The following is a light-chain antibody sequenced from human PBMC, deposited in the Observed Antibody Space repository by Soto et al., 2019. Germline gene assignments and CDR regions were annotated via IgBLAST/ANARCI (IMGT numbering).Light chain of an antibody. CDR2: DVN. CDR3: SSYTSSTTLVI. J-gene: IGLJ2*01. Sequence: QSALTQPASVSGSPGQTITISCTGTSSDVGGFNHVCWYQQHPGKAPKFIIYDVNNRPSGISNRFSGSKSGNTASLTISGLQAEDEADYYCSSYTSSTTLVIFGGGTKLTVL. V-gene: IGLV2-14*03. CDR1: SSDVGGFNH.